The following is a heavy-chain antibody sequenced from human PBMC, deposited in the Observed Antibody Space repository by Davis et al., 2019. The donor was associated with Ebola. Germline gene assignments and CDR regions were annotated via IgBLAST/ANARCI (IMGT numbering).Heavy chain of an antibody. V-gene: IGHV1-8*02. CDR2: INPNSGNT. D-gene: IGHD6-13*01. Sequence: ASVKVSCKASGYTFTGYYMHWVRQAPGQGLEWMGWINPNSGNTGYAQKFQGRVTMTRNTSISTAYMELSSLRSEDTAVYYCARGVAAADFDYWGQGTLVTVSS. CDR1: GYTFTGYY. J-gene: IGHJ4*02. CDR3: ARGVAAADFDY.